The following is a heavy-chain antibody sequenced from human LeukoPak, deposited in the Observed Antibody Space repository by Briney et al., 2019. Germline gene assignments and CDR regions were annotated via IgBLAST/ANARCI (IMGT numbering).Heavy chain of an antibody. J-gene: IGHJ4*02. Sequence: ASVKVSCKTSGYTFTGYYMHWVRQAPGQGLEWMGWINPNSGGTNYAQKFQGRVTMTRDTSISTAYMELSRLRSDDTAVYYCARVPPSLLWFGELYFDYWGQGTLVTVSA. D-gene: IGHD3-10*01. CDR2: INPNSGGT. CDR1: GYTFTGYY. CDR3: ARVPPSLLWFGELYFDY. V-gene: IGHV1-2*02.